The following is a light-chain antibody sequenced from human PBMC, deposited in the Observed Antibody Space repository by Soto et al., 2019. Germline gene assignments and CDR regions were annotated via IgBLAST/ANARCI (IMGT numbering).Light chain of an antibody. CDR1: RSISGY. Sequence: DIQTTQSPSSLSAYVGDRVTITCRASRSISGYLNWYQQKPGKAPRLLIYAASSLQSGVPSRFSGSGSGADFTLTISSLQPEDFTTSYCHQSFTSPYTFGQGTKLEI. CDR2: AAS. V-gene: IGKV1-39*01. CDR3: HQSFTSPYT. J-gene: IGKJ2*01.